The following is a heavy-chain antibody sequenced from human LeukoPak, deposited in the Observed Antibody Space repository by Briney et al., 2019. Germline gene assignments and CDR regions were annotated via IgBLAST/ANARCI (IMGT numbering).Heavy chain of an antibody. D-gene: IGHD5-18*01. J-gene: IGHJ4*02. Sequence: GASVKVSCKASGYTFTSYYMHWVRQAPGQGLEWMGIINPSGGSTSYAQKFQGRVTMTRGTSTSTDYMELRSLRSEDTAVYYCARVETALGPDYWGQGTLVTVSS. CDR1: GYTFTSYY. CDR3: ARVETALGPDY. V-gene: IGHV1-46*01. CDR2: INPSGGST.